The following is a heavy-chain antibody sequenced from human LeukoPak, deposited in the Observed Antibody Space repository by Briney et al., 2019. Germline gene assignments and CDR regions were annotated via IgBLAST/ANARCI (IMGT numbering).Heavy chain of an antibody. CDR3: ARVYSNYDPAAMDV. J-gene: IGHJ6*02. CDR1: GFTFNSYE. V-gene: IGHV3-48*03. CDR2: ISSSGSPI. Sequence: GGSLRLSCAASGFTFNSYEMNLVRQAPGKGLEWVSYISSSGSPIYYADSVEGRFTISRDNAKNSLYLQMSSLRAEDTAMYYCARVYSNYDPAAMDVWGQGTTVTVSS. D-gene: IGHD4-11*01.